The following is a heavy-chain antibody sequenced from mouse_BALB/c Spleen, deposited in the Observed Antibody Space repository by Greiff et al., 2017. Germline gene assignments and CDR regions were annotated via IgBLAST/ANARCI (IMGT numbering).Heavy chain of an antibody. D-gene: IGHD2-2*01. CDR2: INPSTGYT. CDR3: AKGVIPQVAY. J-gene: IGHJ3*01. Sequence: QVQLQQSGAELAKPGASVKMSCKASGYTFTSYWMPWVKQRPGQGLEWIGYINPSTGYTEYNQKFKDKATLTADKSSSTAYMQLSSLTSEDSAVYYCAKGVIPQVAYWGQGTLVTVSA. CDR1: GYTFTSYW. V-gene: IGHV1-7*01.